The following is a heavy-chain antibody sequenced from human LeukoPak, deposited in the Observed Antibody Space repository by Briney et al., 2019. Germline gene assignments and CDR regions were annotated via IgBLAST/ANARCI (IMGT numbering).Heavy chain of an antibody. CDR2: INPSGGST. CDR3: ARDHIPGGFPSNWFDP. Sequence: GASVKVSCKASGYTFTSYYMHWVRQAPGQGLEWMGIINPSGGSTSYAQKFQGRVTMTSDTSTSTVYMELSSLRSEDTAVYYCARDHIPGGFPSNWFDPWGQGTLVTVSS. V-gene: IGHV1-46*01. D-gene: IGHD2-8*02. J-gene: IGHJ5*02. CDR1: GYTFTSYY.